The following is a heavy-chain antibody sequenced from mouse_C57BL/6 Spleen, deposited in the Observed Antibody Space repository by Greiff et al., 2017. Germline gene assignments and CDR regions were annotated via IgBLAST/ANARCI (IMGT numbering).Heavy chain of an antibody. Sequence: VQLQQSGAELVRPGASVTLSCKASGYTFTDYEMHWVKQTPVHGLEWIGAIDPETGGTAYNQKFKGKAILTADKSSSTAYMELRSLTSEDSAVYYCTRRGVYYYGSSYAMDYWGQGTSVTVSS. CDR1: GYTFTDYE. CDR3: TRRGVYYYGSSYAMDY. CDR2: IDPETGGT. D-gene: IGHD1-1*01. V-gene: IGHV1-15*01. J-gene: IGHJ4*01.